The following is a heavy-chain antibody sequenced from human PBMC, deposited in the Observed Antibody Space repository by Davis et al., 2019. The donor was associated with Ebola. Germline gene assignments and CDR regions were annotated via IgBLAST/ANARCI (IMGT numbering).Heavy chain of an antibody. CDR2: VSGSGGHT. Sequence: GESLKISCAASGFVFSIYDMSWVRQVPGKGLEWVSTVSGSGGHTYYSDSVRGRLTISRDNARNSFYLQMNSLRVEDTAVYYCARDNYWKLDYWGQGILVTVSS. D-gene: IGHD4-11*01. J-gene: IGHJ4*02. V-gene: IGHV3-23*01. CDR3: ARDNYWKLDY. CDR1: GFVFSIYD.